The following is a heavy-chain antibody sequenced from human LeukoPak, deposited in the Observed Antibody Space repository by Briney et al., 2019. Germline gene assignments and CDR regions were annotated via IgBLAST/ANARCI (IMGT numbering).Heavy chain of an antibody. CDR3: ARDRSEVSFDY. CDR2: INPNSGGT. J-gene: IGHJ4*02. Sequence: GASVKVSCKASGYTFTGYYMHWVRQAPGQGLEWMGRINPNSGGTNYAQEFQGRVTMTRDTSISTAYMELSRLRSDDTAVYYCARDRSEVSFDYWGQGTLVTVSS. V-gene: IGHV1-2*06. CDR1: GYTFTGYY.